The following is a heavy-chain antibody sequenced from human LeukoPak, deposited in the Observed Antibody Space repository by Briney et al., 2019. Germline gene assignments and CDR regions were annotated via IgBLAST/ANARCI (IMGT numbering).Heavy chain of an antibody. Sequence: RGSLRLSCAASGFTFSSYGMHWVRQAPGKGLEWVAVISYDGSNKYYADSVKGRFTISRDNSKNTLYLQMNSLRAEDTAVYYCAKDCGSYVFDYWGQGTLVTVSS. D-gene: IGHD1-26*01. J-gene: IGHJ4*02. CDR1: GFTFSSYG. CDR2: ISYDGSNK. V-gene: IGHV3-30*18. CDR3: AKDCGSYVFDY.